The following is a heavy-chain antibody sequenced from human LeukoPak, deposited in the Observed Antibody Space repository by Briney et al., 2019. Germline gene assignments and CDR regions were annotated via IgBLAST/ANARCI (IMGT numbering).Heavy chain of an antibody. J-gene: IGHJ6*02. CDR2: INPSGGST. Sequence: ASVKVPCKASGYTFTSYYMHWVRQAPGQGLEWMGIINPSGGSTSYAQKFQGRVTMTRDTSTSTVYMELSSLRSEDTAVYYCARVKGQVGATTGYYYYYGMDVWGQGTTVTVSS. CDR3: ARVKGQVGATTGYYYYYGMDV. CDR1: GYTFTSYY. D-gene: IGHD1-26*01. V-gene: IGHV1-46*01.